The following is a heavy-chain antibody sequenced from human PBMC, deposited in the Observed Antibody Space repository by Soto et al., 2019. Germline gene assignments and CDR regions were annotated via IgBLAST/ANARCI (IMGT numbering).Heavy chain of an antibody. V-gene: IGHV3-73*02. D-gene: IGHD6-13*01. CDR2: IRSKANSYAT. CDR3: TSYCSSWQGGYGMDV. CDR1: GFTFSGSA. J-gene: IGHJ6*02. Sequence: EVQLVESGGGLVQPGGSLKLSCAASGFTFSGSAMHWVRQASGKGLEWVGRIRSKANSYATAYAASVKGRFTISRDDSKTTAYLQMNRLKTEDTAVYYCTSYCSSWQGGYGMDVWGQGTTLTVSS.